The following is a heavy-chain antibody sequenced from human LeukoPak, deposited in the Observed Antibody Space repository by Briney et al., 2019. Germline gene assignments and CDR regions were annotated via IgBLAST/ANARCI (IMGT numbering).Heavy chain of an antibody. CDR3: ARERRDGYKVYFDY. Sequence: PSETLSLTCTVSGGSISNYYWSWIRQPPGKGLEWIGYVYYSGSTNYNPSLKSRVTISVDTSKNQFPLRLSSVTAADTAVYYCARERRDGYKVYFDYWGQGTLVTVSS. V-gene: IGHV4-59*01. D-gene: IGHD5-24*01. CDR2: VYYSGST. J-gene: IGHJ4*02. CDR1: GGSISNYY.